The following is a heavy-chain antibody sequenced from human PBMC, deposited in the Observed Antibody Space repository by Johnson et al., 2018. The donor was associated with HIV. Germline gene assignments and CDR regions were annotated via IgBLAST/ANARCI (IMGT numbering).Heavy chain of an antibody. CDR3: AKDFLVGHYGAFDI. Sequence: VQLVESGGGVVQPGKSLRLSCAASGFTFSSYGLHWVRQAPGKGLEWVAVISYDGSNKYYADSVKGRFTISRDNSKNTLYLQMNSLRAEDTAVYYCAKDFLVGHYGAFDIWGQGTMVTVSS. CDR1: GFTFSSYG. V-gene: IGHV3-30*18. J-gene: IGHJ3*02. CDR2: ISYDGSNK. D-gene: IGHD3-16*01.